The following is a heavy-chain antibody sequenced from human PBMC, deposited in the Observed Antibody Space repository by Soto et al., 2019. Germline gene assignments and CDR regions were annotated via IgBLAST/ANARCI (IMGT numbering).Heavy chain of an antibody. V-gene: IGHV5-51*01. Sequence: GESPNIPCKGSGYSFTSYWIGWVRQMPAKGQEWRGIIYPGDSDTRYSPSFQGQVTISADKSISTPFLQWSSLKASDAAMYYCATRSIAAAAPDAFDIWGQGTMVTVSS. CDR2: IYPGDSDT. D-gene: IGHD6-13*01. J-gene: IGHJ3*02. CDR1: GYSFTSYW. CDR3: ATRSIAAAAPDAFDI.